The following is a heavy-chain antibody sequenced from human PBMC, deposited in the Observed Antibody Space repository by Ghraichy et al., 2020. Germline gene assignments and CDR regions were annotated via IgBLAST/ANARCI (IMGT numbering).Heavy chain of an antibody. Sequence: GGSLRLSCAASGFTFSSYGMHWVRQAPGKGLEWVAVIWYDGSNKYYADSVKGRFTISRDNSKKTLYLQMNSLRAEDTAVYYCARDLSHCSGGSCYFIYYYGMDVWGQGTTVTVSS. CDR1: GFTFSSYG. CDR2: IWYDGSNK. J-gene: IGHJ6*02. CDR3: ARDLSHCSGGSCYFIYYYGMDV. V-gene: IGHV3-33*01. D-gene: IGHD2-15*01.